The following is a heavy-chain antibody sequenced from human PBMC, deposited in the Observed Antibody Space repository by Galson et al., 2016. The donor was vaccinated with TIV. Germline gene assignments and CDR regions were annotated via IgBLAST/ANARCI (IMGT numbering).Heavy chain of an antibody. CDR3: SRMSALGGVIDY. V-gene: IGHV2-70*04. Sequence: PALVKPTQTLTLTCSFSGFSLGTSGMRVSWIRQPPGKALEWLARIDWDDDKFYSTSLKTRLTISKDPSKDQVVRTMTNMDPIDTATYYLSRMSALGGVIDYGGPGTRVTVS. J-gene: IGHJ4*02. CDR2: IDWDDDK. D-gene: IGHD3-16*01. CDR1: GFSLGTSGMR.